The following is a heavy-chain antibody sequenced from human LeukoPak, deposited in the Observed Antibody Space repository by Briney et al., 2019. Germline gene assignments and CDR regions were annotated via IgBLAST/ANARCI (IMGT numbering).Heavy chain of an antibody. CDR2: IREREGGA. CDR1: GLPFSTYA. CDR3: AKGAWLDC. Sequence: GGSLRLSCAASGLPFSTYAMSWVRQAPGKGLEWVSSIREREGGAYYAGSVKGRFTVSRDDSKNTLDLQMNSLRVEDTAVYYCAKGAWLDCWGQGTLVTVSS. J-gene: IGHJ4*02. V-gene: IGHV3-23*01. D-gene: IGHD6-19*01.